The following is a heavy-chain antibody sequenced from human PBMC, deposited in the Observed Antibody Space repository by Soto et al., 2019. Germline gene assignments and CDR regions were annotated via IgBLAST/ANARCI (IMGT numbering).Heavy chain of an antibody. D-gene: IGHD2-15*01. Sequence: SETLSLTCTVSGGSISSYYWSWIRQPPGKGLEWIGYIYYSGSTNYNPSLKSRVTISVDTSKNQFSLKLSSVIAADTAVYYCAGALLGYCSGGSCYSASYYYYGMDVWGQGTTVTVSS. CDR1: GGSISSYY. CDR2: IYYSGST. V-gene: IGHV4-59*01. CDR3: AGALLGYCSGGSCYSASYYYYGMDV. J-gene: IGHJ6*02.